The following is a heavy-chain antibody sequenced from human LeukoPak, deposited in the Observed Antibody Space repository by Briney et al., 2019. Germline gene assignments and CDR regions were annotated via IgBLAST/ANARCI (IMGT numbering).Heavy chain of an antibody. CDR2: INHSGST. Sequence: SETLSLTCGVYGGSFSGYYWSWIRQPPGKGLEWIGEINHSGSTNYNPSLKSRVTISVDTSKNQFSLKLSSVTAADTAVYYCARQSSGWYRAFDIWGQGTMVTVSS. CDR1: GGSFSGYY. CDR3: ARQSSGWYRAFDI. D-gene: IGHD6-19*01. V-gene: IGHV4-34*01. J-gene: IGHJ3*02.